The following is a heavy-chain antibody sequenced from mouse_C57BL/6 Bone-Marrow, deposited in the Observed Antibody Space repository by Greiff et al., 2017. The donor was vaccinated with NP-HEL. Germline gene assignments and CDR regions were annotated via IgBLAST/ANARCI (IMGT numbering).Heavy chain of an antibody. CDR1: GFTFSDYY. Sequence: EVQLVESGGGLVQPGGSLKLSCAASGFTFSDYYMYWVRQTPEKRLEWVAYISNGGGSTYYPDTVKGRFTISRDNAKNTLYLQMSRLKSEDTAMYYCASATVVATSYWYFDVWGTGTTVTVSS. CDR2: ISNGGGST. V-gene: IGHV5-12*01. CDR3: ASATVVATSYWYFDV. D-gene: IGHD1-1*01. J-gene: IGHJ1*03.